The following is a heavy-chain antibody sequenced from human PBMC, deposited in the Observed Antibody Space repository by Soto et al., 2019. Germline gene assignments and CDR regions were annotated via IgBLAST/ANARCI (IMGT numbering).Heavy chain of an antibody. CDR1: GFTFDDYA. D-gene: IGHD3-3*01. V-gene: IGHV3-9*01. J-gene: IGHJ4*02. Sequence: GGSLRLSCEASGFTFDDYAFHWVRQTPGKGLEWVAGITWNSGKIDYADSVKGRFTISRDNAKNSLYLQMDSLRAEDTALYYCVRGFWSGSDDYWGQGTLVTVSS. CDR3: VRGFWSGSDDY. CDR2: ITWNSGKI.